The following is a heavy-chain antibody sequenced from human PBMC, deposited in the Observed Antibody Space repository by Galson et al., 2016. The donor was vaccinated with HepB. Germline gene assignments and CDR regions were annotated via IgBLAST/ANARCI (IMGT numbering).Heavy chain of an antibody. CDR1: GFTFNDYW. J-gene: IGHJ3*02. V-gene: IGHV3-74*01. CDR3: VRDMYGSYFAFDI. CDR2: INNDGSSS. Sequence: SLRVSCAASGFTFNDYWMHWVRQAPGRGLDWVSRINNDGSSSTYADSVKGRFTISRDNAKNTLYLQMNSLRAEDTTVYYCVRDMYGSYFAFDIWGQGTMVTVSS. D-gene: IGHD1-26*01.